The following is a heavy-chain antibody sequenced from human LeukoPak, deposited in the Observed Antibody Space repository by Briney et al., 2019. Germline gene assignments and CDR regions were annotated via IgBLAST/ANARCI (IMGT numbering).Heavy chain of an antibody. CDR3: ANIFGGNSHRSDY. J-gene: IGHJ4*02. CDR2: IKTKTDGGTT. V-gene: IGHV3-15*01. CDR1: GFTFSSAW. Sequence: AGGSLRLSCAASGFTFSSAWMSWVRQAPGQGLEWLGRIKTKTDGGTTDYAAPVKGRFTISRDDSKDTLYPQMNSLKSDDTAVYYCANIFGGNSHRSDYWGQGTLVTVSS. D-gene: IGHD4-23*01.